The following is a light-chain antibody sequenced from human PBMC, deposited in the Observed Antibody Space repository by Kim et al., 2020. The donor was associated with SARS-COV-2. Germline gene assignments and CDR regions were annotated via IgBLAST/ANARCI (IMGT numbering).Light chain of an antibody. J-gene: IGLJ3*02. CDR3: SSYTSSKTWL. CDR2: DVT. Sequence: QSALTQPASVSGSPGQSITISCTGTNSDIGGYNYVSWYQHHPGKAPKLLIYDVTKRPSGVSNRFSGSKSGSTASLTISGLQAEDEADYYCSSYTSSKTWLFGGGTQLNVL. CDR1: NSDIGGYNY. V-gene: IGLV2-14*03.